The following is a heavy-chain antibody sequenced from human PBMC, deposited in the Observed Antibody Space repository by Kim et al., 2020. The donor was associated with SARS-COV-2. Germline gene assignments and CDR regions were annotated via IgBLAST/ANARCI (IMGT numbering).Heavy chain of an antibody. CDR2: ITWNSGTI. J-gene: IGHJ4*02. CDR1: GFTFDDYA. D-gene: IGHD6-13*01. V-gene: IGHV3-9*01. CDR3: TKDLMAAAGTRTFSYFGY. Sequence: GGSLRLSCAASGFTFDDYAMHWVRQAPGKGLEWVASITWNSGTIVYADSVKGRFTISRDNAKNSLYLQMNSLRTEDTALYYCTKDLMAAAGTRTFSYFGYWGQGTLVTVSS.